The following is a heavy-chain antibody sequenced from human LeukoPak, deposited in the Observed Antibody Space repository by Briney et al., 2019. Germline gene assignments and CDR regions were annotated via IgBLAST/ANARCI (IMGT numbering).Heavy chain of an antibody. CDR2: IYYSGST. V-gene: IGHV4-59*01. D-gene: IGHD6-13*01. J-gene: IGHJ4*02. Sequence: SETLSLTCTVSGGSISSYYWSWIRQPPGKGLEWIGYIYYSGSTNYNPSLKSRVTISVDTSKNQFSLKLSSVTAADTAVYYCARVYSSSWLYFDYWGQGTLVTVSS. CDR1: GGSISSYY. CDR3: ARVYSSSWLYFDY.